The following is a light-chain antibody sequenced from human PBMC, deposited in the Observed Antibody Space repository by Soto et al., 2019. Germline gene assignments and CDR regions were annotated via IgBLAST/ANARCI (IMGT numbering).Light chain of an antibody. CDR2: DVS. CDR1: SSDVGGYNH. CDR3: SSYTSSSTVV. Sequence: QPVLTQPASVSGSPGQSITISCTGTSSDVGGYNHVSWYQQYPGKAPKLMIYDVSNRPSGVSDRFSGSKSGNTASLTISGLQAEDEADYYCSSYTSSSTVVFGGGTKLTVL. V-gene: IGLV2-14*01. J-gene: IGLJ2*01.